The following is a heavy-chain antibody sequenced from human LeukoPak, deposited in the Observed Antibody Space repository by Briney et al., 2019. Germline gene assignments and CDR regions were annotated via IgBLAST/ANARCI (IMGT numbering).Heavy chain of an antibody. CDR3: ARDRYCSNGVLDVMYV. V-gene: IGHV1-46*01. CDR1: GYTFTSYY. J-gene: IGHJ6*01. D-gene: IGHD2-8*01. CDR2: INPSAGST. Sequence: ASVKVSCKASGYTFTSYYMHWVRQAPGQGLEWMGIINPSAGSTSYAQKFQGRVTMTRDTSTTTVYMELSSLRSEDTAVYYCARDRYCSNGVLDVMYVWGGGPAVSISS.